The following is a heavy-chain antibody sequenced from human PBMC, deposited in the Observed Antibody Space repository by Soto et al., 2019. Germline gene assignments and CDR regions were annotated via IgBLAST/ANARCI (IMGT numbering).Heavy chain of an antibody. CDR1: GFTFSDYY. CDR3: VRGGGGGLFDP. D-gene: IGHD2-15*01. Sequence: QVQLVESGRGLVTPGGSLRLSCASSGFTFSDYYMSWIRQAPGKGLEWLSYISPGSRYPAYADSVKGRFTISRDNARRSLSLQMNSLTVDDTAIYYCVRGGGGGLFDPWGQGSMVTVSS. J-gene: IGHJ5*02. V-gene: IGHV3-11*06. CDR2: ISPGSRYP.